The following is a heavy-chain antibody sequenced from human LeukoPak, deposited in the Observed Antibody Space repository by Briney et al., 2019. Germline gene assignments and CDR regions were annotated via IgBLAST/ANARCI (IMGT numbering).Heavy chain of an antibody. CDR2: IYYTGGT. CDR1: GGSITSANYY. V-gene: IGHV4-39*07. CDR3: ARVTQDYYDSSGYRPEYFDY. Sequence: SETLSLTCTVSGGSITSANYYWACIRQPPGKGLEWIGSIYYTGGTYYNPSLKSRVTISVDTSKNQFSLNLSSVTAADTAVYYCARVTQDYYDSSGYRPEYFDYWGQGTLVTVSS. J-gene: IGHJ4*02. D-gene: IGHD3-22*01.